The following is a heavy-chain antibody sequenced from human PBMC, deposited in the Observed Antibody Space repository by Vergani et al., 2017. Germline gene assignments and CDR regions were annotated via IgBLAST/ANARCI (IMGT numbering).Heavy chain of an antibody. CDR1: GGTFSSYA. CDR3: ARIDTEISSSWYGYFDL. CDR2: IIPIFGTA. J-gene: IGHJ2*01. Sequence: QVQLVQSGAEVKKPGSSVKVSCKASGGTFSSYAISWVRQAPGQGLEWMGRIIPIFGTANYAQKFQGRVTITADESTSTAYMELSSLRSEDTAVYYCARIDTEISSSWYGYFDLWGRGTLVTVSS. V-gene: IGHV1-69*18. D-gene: IGHD6-13*01.